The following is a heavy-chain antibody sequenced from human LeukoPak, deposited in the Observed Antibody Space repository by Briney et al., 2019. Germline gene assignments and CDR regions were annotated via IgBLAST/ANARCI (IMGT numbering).Heavy chain of an antibody. CDR2: ISGDGGST. D-gene: IGHD3-22*01. CDR1: GFTFDDYA. J-gene: IGHJ5*02. CDR3: ARYYYDSSGYSPSSWFDP. Sequence: PGGSLRLSCAASGFTFDDYAMHWVRQAPGKGLEWVSLISGDGGSTYYADSVKGRFTISRGNSKNSLYLQMNSLRTEDTALYYCARYYYDSSGYSPSSWFDPWGQGTLVTVSS. V-gene: IGHV3-43*02.